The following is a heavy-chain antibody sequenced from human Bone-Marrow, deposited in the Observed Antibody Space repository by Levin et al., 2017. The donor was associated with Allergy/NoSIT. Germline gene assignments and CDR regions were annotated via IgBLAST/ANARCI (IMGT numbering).Heavy chain of an antibody. CDR1: GFTFKTYA. V-gene: IGHV3-23*01. CDR2: ISSSGGHR. D-gene: IGHD5-12*01. Sequence: PGGSLRLSCAASGFTFKTYAMNWVRQAPGKGLEWVSTISSSGGHRSYADSVKGRFTISRDESKTTLYLQMNGLRAEDTAIYYCAADYYAGYAFDYWGQGTLVTVSS. J-gene: IGHJ4*02. CDR3: AADYYAGYAFDY.